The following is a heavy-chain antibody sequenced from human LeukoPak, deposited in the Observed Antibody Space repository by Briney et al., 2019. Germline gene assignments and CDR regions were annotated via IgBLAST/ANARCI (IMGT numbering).Heavy chain of an antibody. CDR2: IYYSGST. D-gene: IGHD5/OR15-5a*01. CDR1: GGSISSGGYY. Sequence: PSETLSLTCTVSGGSISSGGYYWSWIRQHPGKGLEWIGYIYYSGSTYYNPSLKSRVTISVDTSKNQFSLKLSSVSAADTAVYYCARGGGGVYNVFDYWGQGTLVTVSS. J-gene: IGHJ4*02. V-gene: IGHV4-31*03. CDR3: ARGGGGVYNVFDY.